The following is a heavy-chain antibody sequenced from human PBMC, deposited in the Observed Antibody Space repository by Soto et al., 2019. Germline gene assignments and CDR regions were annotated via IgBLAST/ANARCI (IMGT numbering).Heavy chain of an antibody. J-gene: IGHJ4*02. CDR3: ARGILYYFDY. Sequence: SETLSLTCAVYGGSFSGYYWSWIRQPPGKGLEWIGEINHSGSTNYNPSLKSRVTISVDTSKNQFSLKLSSVTATDTAVYYCARGILYYFDYWGQGTLVTVSS. CDR2: INHSGST. CDR1: GGSFSGYY. V-gene: IGHV4-34*01.